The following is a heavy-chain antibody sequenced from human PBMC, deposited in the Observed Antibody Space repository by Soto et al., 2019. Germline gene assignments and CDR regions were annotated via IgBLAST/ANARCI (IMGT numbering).Heavy chain of an antibody. D-gene: IGHD4-17*01. J-gene: IGHJ6*02. CDR3: ARVWERTVTTRNYFYGIDV. CDR2: ISGSGDST. V-gene: IGHV3-23*01. CDR1: GSTFYSYA. Sequence: GGSLRLSCAASGSTFYSYAMTWVRQAPGKALEWVSTISGSGDSTYYADSVKGRFSISRDNYKNTVSLQMNSLRAENTAVYFCARVWERTVTTRNYFYGIDVWGRGTTVTVSS.